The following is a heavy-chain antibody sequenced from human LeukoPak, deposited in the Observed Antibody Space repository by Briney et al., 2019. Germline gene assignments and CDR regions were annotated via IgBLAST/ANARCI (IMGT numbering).Heavy chain of an antibody. J-gene: IGHJ4*02. CDR3: ARPARSCSGGSCHTLYFDY. CDR1: GCTFSSYA. CDR2: IIPIYGKA. D-gene: IGHD2-15*01. V-gene: IGHV1-69*05. Sequence: SVKVSCKASGCTFSSYAISWVRQAPGQGLEWMGRIIPIYGKANYAQKLQGRVTITTDESTRTAYMAPSSLRWEDTDVYYCARPARSCSGGSCHTLYFDYWGQGTLVTVSS.